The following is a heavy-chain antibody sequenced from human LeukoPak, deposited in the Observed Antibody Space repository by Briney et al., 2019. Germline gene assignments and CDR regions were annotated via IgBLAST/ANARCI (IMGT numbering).Heavy chain of an antibody. CDR3: ARAPMVRGARYYYYYMDV. Sequence: GGSLRLSCAASGFTFSSYAMNWVRQAPGKGLEWVSYISSSGSTIYYADSVKGRFTISRDNAKNSLYLQMNSLRAEDTAVYYCARAPMVRGARYYYYYMDVWGKGTTVTISS. V-gene: IGHV3-48*03. CDR2: ISSSGSTI. CDR1: GFTFSSYA. D-gene: IGHD3-10*01. J-gene: IGHJ6*03.